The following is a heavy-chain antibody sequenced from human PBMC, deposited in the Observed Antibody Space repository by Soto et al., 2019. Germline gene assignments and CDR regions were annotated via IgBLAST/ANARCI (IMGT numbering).Heavy chain of an antibody. CDR1: GYSFTSYW. CDR2: IYPGDSDT. V-gene: IGHV5-51*01. J-gene: IGHJ6*02. D-gene: IGHD6-6*01. CDR3: ARLDIAARPYYYYGMDV. Sequence: PGESLKISCEGSGYSFTSYWIGWVRQMPGKGLEWMGIIYPGDSDTRYSPSFQGQVTISADKSISTAYLQWSSLKASDTAMYYCARLDIAARPYYYYGMDVWGQGTTVTVSS.